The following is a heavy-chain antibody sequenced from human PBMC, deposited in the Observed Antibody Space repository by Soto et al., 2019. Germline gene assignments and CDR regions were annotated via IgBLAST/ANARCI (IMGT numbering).Heavy chain of an antibody. V-gene: IGHV4-4*07. Sequence: SETLSLTCSVSGASISSFNWNWVRQPAGKGPEWVGRLNIAGTINYNPSLKSRITMSMDTSKNQISLHLRSVTAADTAIYYCARDRGEYTSSWFWYFSHWGHGTLVTVPS. J-gene: IGHJ2*01. CDR3: ARDRGEYTSSWFWYFSH. CDR2: LNIAGTI. CDR1: GASISSFN. D-gene: IGHD6-13*01.